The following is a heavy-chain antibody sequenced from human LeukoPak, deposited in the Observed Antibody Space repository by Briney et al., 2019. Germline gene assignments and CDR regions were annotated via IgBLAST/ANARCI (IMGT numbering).Heavy chain of an antibody. J-gene: IGHJ4*02. Sequence: GGSLRLSCAASGFTFSSYAMHWVRQAPGKGLEWVAVISYDGSNKYYADSVKGRFTISRDNSKNTLYLQMNSLRAEDTAVYYCAKIPGGDYGDLLPYWGQGTLVTVSS. CDR3: AKIPGGDYGDLLPY. CDR1: GFTFSSYA. V-gene: IGHV3-30-3*02. CDR2: ISYDGSNK. D-gene: IGHD4-17*01.